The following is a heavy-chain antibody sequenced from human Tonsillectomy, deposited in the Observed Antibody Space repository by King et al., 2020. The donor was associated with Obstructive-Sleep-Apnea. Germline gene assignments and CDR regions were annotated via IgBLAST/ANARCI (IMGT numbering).Heavy chain of an antibody. Sequence: VQLQESGPGLVRPSETLSLTCTVPGGSITNYYWGWIRQPPGKGLEWIGYIYYSVITDYNPALRGRVTISVGTSKNQRSLRVTSVTAADTAEYFCARWNEGFDYWGQGTLVTVSS. V-gene: IGHV4-59*08. D-gene: IGHD1-1*01. CDR3: ARWNEGFDY. CDR1: GGSITNYY. J-gene: IGHJ4*02. CDR2: IYYSVIT.